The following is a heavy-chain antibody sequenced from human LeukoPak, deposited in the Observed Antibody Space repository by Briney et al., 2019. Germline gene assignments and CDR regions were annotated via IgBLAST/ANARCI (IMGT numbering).Heavy chain of an antibody. CDR3: ARAAPMARGYYGMDV. J-gene: IGHJ6*02. V-gene: IGHV1-18*01. CDR2: VSAYNGNT. CDR1: GYTFTSYD. Sequence: GASVKVSCKASGYTFTSYDISWVRQAPGQGLEWMGRVSAYNGNTNYAQKFQGRVTMTTDTSTSTAYMELRSLRSDDTAVFHGARAAPMARGYYGMDVWGQGTAVTVSS. D-gene: IGHD3-10*01.